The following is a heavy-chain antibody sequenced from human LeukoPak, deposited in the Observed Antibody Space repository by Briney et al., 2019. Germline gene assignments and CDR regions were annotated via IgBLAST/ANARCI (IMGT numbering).Heavy chain of an antibody. Sequence: ASVKVSCKASGYTFTDYYIHWVRQAPGQGLEWMGWINPNSGGTNYAQKFQGRVTMTRDTSISTAYMELSRLRSDDTAVYYCARDTGYGYSHYYYGMDVWGQGTTVTVSS. CDR3: ARDTGYGYSHYYYGMDV. V-gene: IGHV1-2*02. J-gene: IGHJ6*02. CDR1: GYTFTDYY. D-gene: IGHD5-18*01. CDR2: INPNSGGT.